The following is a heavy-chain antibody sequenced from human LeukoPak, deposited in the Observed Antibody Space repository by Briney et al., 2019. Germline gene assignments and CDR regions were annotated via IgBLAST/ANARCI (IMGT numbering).Heavy chain of an antibody. CDR1: GFTFSSYA. D-gene: IGHD3-22*01. CDR3: VKDPYYYDSSGYLDY. V-gene: IGHV3-64D*06. CDR2: ISSNGGST. J-gene: IGHJ4*02. Sequence: HSAGSRRLSCSASGFTFSSYAMHWVRQAPGKGLEYVSAISSNGGSTYYADSVKGRFTISRDNSKNTLYLQMSSLRAEDTAVYYCVKDPYYYDSSGYLDYWGQGTLVNVSS.